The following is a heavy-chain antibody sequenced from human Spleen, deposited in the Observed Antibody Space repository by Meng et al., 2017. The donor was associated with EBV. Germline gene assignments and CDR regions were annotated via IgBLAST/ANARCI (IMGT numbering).Heavy chain of an antibody. CDR2: THHGRNT. Sequence: QVHVEPSGQGLVKPSETLSLTCVGSGGSITSTNWWSCVLQPPGKGLEWIGETHHGRNTNYNTSLQTRVTISVDKSKSQFSLQLTSVTAADTALYYCASHLVTPGTRGFDHWGPGILVTVSS. D-gene: IGHD6-13*01. CDR3: ASHLVTPGTRGFDH. J-gene: IGHJ4*02. V-gene: IGHV4-4*02. CDR1: GGSITSTNW.